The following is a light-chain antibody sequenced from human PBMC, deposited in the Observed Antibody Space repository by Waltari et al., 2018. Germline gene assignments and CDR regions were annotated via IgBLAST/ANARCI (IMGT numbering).Light chain of an antibody. V-gene: IGLV1-47*01. Sequence: QSVLSQPPSASGTPGQRVTISCSGSNYNIGNNFVYWYHQLPGTAPKLLIYRNNQRPSGVPDRFSCSKSGTSASLAISGLRSEDEADYYCASWDGSLGGVIFGGGTKLTVL. CDR2: RNN. J-gene: IGLJ2*01. CDR3: ASWDGSLGGVI. CDR1: NYNIGNNF.